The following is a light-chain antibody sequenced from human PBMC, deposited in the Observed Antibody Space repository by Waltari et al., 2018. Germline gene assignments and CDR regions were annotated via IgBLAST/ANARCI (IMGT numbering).Light chain of an antibody. Sequence: DIVMTQSPDSLAVSLGERATINCKSSQSLLSRSNNKNYLAWYRQKPGKPPKLLIYWASTRESGVPDRFSGSGSGADFTLTISSLQAEDVAVYYCQQYYSLPLTFGGGTKVEI. J-gene: IGKJ4*01. V-gene: IGKV4-1*01. CDR1: QSLLSRSNNKNY. CDR2: WAS. CDR3: QQYYSLPLT.